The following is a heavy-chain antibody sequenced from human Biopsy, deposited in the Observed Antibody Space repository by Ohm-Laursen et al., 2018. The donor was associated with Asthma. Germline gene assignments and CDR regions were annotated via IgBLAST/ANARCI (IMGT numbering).Heavy chain of an antibody. CDR3: AKVRSDWVITESFDY. J-gene: IGHJ4*02. CDR1: GFKFDEYT. Sequence: SLRLSCAASGFKFDEYTMHRVRQAPGKGLEWVSGISWNSATIGYADSVEGRFTISRDNAKNSVFLHMDSLRPEDTAFYYCAKVRSDWVITESFDYWGQGVLVTVSS. V-gene: IGHV3-9*01. D-gene: IGHD3-22*01. CDR2: ISWNSATI.